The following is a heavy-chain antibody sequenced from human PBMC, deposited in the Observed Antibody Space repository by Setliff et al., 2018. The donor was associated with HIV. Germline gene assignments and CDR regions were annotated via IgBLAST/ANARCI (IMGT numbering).Heavy chain of an antibody. Sequence: PSETLSLTCTVSGASINSYYWNWIRQPPGKGLEWIGFIFATGDTKYNPSLQSRVSMSLDTSKNLFSLKLRSVTAADTAVYYCARRIDNSGSFPDKNWFDTWGQGSLVTVSS. J-gene: IGHJ5*02. CDR1: GASINSYY. CDR3: ARRIDNSGSFPDKNWFDT. V-gene: IGHV4-4*09. D-gene: IGHD3-10*01. CDR2: IFATGDT.